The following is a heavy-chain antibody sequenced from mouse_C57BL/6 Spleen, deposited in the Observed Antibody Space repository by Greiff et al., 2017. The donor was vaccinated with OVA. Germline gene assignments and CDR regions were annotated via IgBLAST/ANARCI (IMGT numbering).Heavy chain of an antibody. CDR3: ARKGIIYYGNPAAMDY. CDR1: GYAFTNYL. J-gene: IGHJ4*01. Sequence: QVQLQQSGAELVRPGTSVKVSCKASGYAFTNYLIEWVKQRPGQGLEWIGVINPGSGGTNYNEKFKGKATLTADKSSSTAYMQLSSLTSEDSAVYCCARKGIIYYGNPAAMDYWGQGTSVTVSS. V-gene: IGHV1-54*01. D-gene: IGHD2-1*01. CDR2: INPGSGGT.